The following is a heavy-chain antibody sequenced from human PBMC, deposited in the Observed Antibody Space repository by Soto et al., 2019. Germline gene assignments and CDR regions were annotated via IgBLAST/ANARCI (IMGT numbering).Heavy chain of an antibody. CDR3: ASDFYGSGSYSHHYYYYHLDV. D-gene: IGHD3-10*01. CDR1: GGSISSGGSY. CDR2: SHYSGI. J-gene: IGHJ6*03. V-gene: IGHV4-31*03. Sequence: PSETLSLTCTVSGGSISSGGSYWSWIRQHPGKGLEWIGDSHYSGINYNPSLKRRLTISVDRSKNQFSLKLSSVTAAATAVYYCASDFYGSGSYSHHYYYYHLDVWGKGTTVTVSS.